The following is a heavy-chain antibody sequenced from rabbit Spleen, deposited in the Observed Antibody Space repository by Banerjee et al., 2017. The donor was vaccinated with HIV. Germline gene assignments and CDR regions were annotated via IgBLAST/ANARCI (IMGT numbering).Heavy chain of an antibody. D-gene: IGHD4-2*01. V-gene: IGHV1S45*01. CDR3: ARDAAGREDFNL. CDR2: IDVTKDGSI. J-gene: IGHJ4*01. CDR1: GIDFSNYYY. Sequence: QQQLEESGGGLVKPGGTLTLTCKVSGIDFSNYYYMCWVRQAPGKGLEWIACIDVTKDGSIYSASWAKGRFTIYRTSSTTVALQVTSLTAADTATYFCARDAAGREDFNLWGPGTLVTVS.